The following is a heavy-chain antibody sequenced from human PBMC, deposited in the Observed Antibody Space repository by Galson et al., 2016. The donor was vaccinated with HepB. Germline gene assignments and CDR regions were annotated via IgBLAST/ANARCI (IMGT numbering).Heavy chain of an antibody. V-gene: IGHV1-24*01. CDR3: ATDRPGANSWFTFDF. J-gene: IGHJ4*02. D-gene: IGHD6-13*01. Sequence: SVKVSCKVSGYTLSGLSLHWVRQAPGKGLEWMGGFQPENGETVSAQNFQGRVSVTQDTSTDTAYMELSSLRSKDTAVYFCATDRPGANSWFTFDFWGPGTPVTVSS. CDR1: GYTLSGLS. CDR2: FQPENGET.